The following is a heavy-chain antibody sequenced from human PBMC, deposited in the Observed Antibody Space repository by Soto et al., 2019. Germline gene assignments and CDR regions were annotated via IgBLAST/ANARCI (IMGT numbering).Heavy chain of an antibody. D-gene: IGHD6-13*01. V-gene: IGHV3-23*01. CDR1: GFSFSYYA. CDR3: AKRSPYSSGWYSPIFDY. CDR2: ISESGGST. J-gene: IGHJ4*02. Sequence: GGSLRLSCAASGFSFSYYAMSWVRQAPGKGLEWVSVISESGGSTHYADSVRGRFTVSRDNSKNSLSLRMNSLRDGDTAVYFCAKRSPYSSGWYSPIFDYWGQGALVTVSS.